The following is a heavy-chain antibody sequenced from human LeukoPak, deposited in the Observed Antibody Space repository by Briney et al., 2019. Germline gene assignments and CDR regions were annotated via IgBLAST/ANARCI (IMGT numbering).Heavy chain of an antibody. J-gene: IGHJ4*02. Sequence: ASVKVSCKASGYTFTSYGISWVRQAPGQGLEWMGWISAYNGNTNYAQKLQGRVTMTTDTSTSTAYMELRSLRSDDTAVYYGARVIRYSSSWPFDYWGQGTLVTVSS. CDR2: ISAYNGNT. D-gene: IGHD6-13*01. V-gene: IGHV1-18*01. CDR1: GYTFTSYG. CDR3: ARVIRYSSSWPFDY.